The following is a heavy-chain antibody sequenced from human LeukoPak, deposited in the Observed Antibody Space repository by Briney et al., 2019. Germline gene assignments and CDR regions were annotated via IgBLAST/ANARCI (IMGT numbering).Heavy chain of an antibody. CDR1: GGSFSGYY. Sequence: SETLSLTCAVYGGSFSGYYWSWIRQPPGKGLEWIGEINHSGSTIYNPSLKSRVTISVDTSKNQFSLKLSSVTAADTAVYYCARGVPDYGDYDYWGQGTLVTVSS. CDR3: ARGVPDYGDYDY. V-gene: IGHV4-34*01. CDR2: INHSGST. D-gene: IGHD4-17*01. J-gene: IGHJ4*02.